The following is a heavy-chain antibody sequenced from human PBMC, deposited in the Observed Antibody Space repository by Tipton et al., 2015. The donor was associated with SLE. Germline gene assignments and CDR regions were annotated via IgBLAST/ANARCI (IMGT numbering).Heavy chain of an antibody. CDR3: ARHPSSFDYYYYYYMDV. J-gene: IGHJ6*03. CDR1: GGSVGSYY. CDR2: IYQSGLT. V-gene: IGHV4-59*08. Sequence: TLSLTCDVSGGSVGSYYWSWVRQIPGKGLEWIGYIYQSGLTALNPSLASRITLSIDTSRNQFSLKLTSMSAADTAVYYCARHPSSFDYYYYYYMDVWGKGTTVTVSS.